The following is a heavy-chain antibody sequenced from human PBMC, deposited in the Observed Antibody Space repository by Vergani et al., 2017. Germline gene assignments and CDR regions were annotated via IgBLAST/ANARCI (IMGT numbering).Heavy chain of an antibody. CDR2: IYYSGST. V-gene: IGHV4-30-4*08. D-gene: IGHD3-22*01. CDR1: GGSISSGDYY. J-gene: IGHJ6*02. Sequence: QVQLQESGPGLVKPSQTLSLTCTVSGGSISSGDYYWSWIRQPPGKGLEWIGYIYYSGSTYYNPSLKSRVTISVDTSKTQFSLKLSFVTAADAAVYCCARAERQSWYYYGSSGYYAQGYGMDVWGQGTTVTVSS. CDR3: ARAERQSWYYYGSSGYYAQGYGMDV.